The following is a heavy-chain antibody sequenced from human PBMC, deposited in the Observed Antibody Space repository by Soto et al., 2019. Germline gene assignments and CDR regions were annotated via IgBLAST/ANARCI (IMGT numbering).Heavy chain of an antibody. CDR3: AGAIAAAGSY. J-gene: IGHJ4*02. V-gene: IGHV3-7*05. CDR2: INQDGSAK. D-gene: IGHD6-13*01. CDR1: GFTFNTYW. Sequence: GGSLRLSCAASGFTFNTYWMTWVRQAPGKGLEWVANINQDGSAKYYVDSVKGRFTISRDNARNSLYLQMNTLRAEDTAVYYCAGAIAAAGSYWGQGTPVTVSS.